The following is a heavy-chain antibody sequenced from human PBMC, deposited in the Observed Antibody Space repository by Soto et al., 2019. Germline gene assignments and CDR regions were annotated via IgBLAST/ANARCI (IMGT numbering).Heavy chain of an antibody. Sequence: GGSLRLSCAASGFTFSSYSMNWVRQAPGKGLEWVSYISSSSSTIYYADSVKGRFTISRDNAKTSLYLQMNSLRAEDMAVYYCAREPDILTGYFDWYYYMDVWGKGTTVTVPS. V-gene: IGHV3-48*01. CDR3: AREPDILTGYFDWYYYMDV. D-gene: IGHD3-9*01. J-gene: IGHJ6*03. CDR1: GFTFSSYS. CDR2: ISSSSSTI.